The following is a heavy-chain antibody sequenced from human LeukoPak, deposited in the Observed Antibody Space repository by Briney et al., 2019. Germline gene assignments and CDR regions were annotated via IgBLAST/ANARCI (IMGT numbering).Heavy chain of an antibody. CDR2: IYYSGST. Sequence: SETLSLTCTVSGGSISSYYWSWIRQPPGRGLEWIGYIYYSGSTNYNPSLKSRVTISVDTSKNQFSLKLSSVTAADTAVYYCAKGYSSPAPYYYYYMDVWGKGTTVTVSS. J-gene: IGHJ6*03. V-gene: IGHV4-59*01. CDR1: GGSISSYY. D-gene: IGHD6-13*01. CDR3: AKGYSSPAPYYYYYMDV.